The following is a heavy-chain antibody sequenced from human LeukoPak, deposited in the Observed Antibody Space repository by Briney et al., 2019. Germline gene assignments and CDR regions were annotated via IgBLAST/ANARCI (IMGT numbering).Heavy chain of an antibody. CDR1: GFTFSSYS. CDR3: AKDVQMTSNAYYNYFDY. V-gene: IGHV3-48*01. D-gene: IGHD3-22*01. CDR2: ISSSSSTI. Sequence: GGSLRLSCAASGFTFSSYSMNWVRQAPGKGLEWVSYISSSSSTIYYADSVKGRFTISRDNAKNSLYLQMNSLRPEDTAFYYCAKDVQMTSNAYYNYFDYWGQGTLVTVSS. J-gene: IGHJ4*02.